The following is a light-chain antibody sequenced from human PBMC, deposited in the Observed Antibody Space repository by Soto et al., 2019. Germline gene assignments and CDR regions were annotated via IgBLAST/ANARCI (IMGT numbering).Light chain of an antibody. J-gene: IGKJ4*01. CDR3: HQLNSYPVT. CDR1: QGLNSY. CDR2: ATS. Sequence: DIQLTQSPSFLSASVGDRVTITCRASQGLNSYFAWYQQKPGKAPKLLLYATSPLQSVFPSRFSGSGSGAEFTLTITSLQPEDSATYYCHQLNSYPVTFGGGTKVEIK. V-gene: IGKV1-9*01.